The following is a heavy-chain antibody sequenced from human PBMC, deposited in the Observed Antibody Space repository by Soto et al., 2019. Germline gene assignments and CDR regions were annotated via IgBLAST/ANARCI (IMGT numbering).Heavy chain of an antibody. CDR1: GASIRSTDYY. CDR2: VYYTGST. CDR3: VRTAREGAVAPHWFDR. D-gene: IGHD2-21*02. V-gene: IGHV4-30-4*01. Sequence: PSETLSLTCTVSGASIRSTDYYWSWIRQAPGKGLECIGYVYYTGSTYYNPSLMSRLTISVDTSKNQFSLKLTSVTAAETAVYYCVRTAREGAVAPHWFDRWGQGTQVTVSS. J-gene: IGHJ5*02.